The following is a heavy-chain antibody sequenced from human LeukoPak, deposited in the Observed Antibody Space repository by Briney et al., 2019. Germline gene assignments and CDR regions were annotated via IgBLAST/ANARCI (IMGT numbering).Heavy chain of an antibody. D-gene: IGHD3-10*01. CDR2: ISWNSATI. Sequence: QSGRSLRLSCAASGFTFENYAMHWVRQGPGKGLEWVSGISWNSATILYADSVKGRFTISRDNAKNFLFLQINSLRADDTALYYCVRDGREFRTDEPWLDFWGQGTLVTVS. CDR3: VRDGREFRTDEPWLDF. J-gene: IGHJ4*02. V-gene: IGHV3-9*01. CDR1: GFTFENYA.